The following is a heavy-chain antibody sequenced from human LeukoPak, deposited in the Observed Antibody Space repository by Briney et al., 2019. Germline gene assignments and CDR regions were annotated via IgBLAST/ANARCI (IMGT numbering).Heavy chain of an antibody. CDR1: GGSFSGFH. Sequence: SETLSLTCAVFGGSFSGFHWSWIRQPPGKGLEWIGEINHSGSTSYKPSLKSRVTISIDTSKNQFSLKVNSVTAADTAVYYCARQLWFGEPRNWYFDLWGRGTLVTVSS. CDR3: ARQLWFGEPRNWYFDL. D-gene: IGHD3-10*01. V-gene: IGHV4-34*01. J-gene: IGHJ2*01. CDR2: INHSGST.